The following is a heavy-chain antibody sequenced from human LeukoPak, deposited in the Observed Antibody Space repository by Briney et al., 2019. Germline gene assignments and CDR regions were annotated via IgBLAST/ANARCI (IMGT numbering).Heavy chain of an antibody. CDR3: ARSGYSYFYGMDV. CDR2: ISAYNGNT. CDR1: GYTFTSYG. V-gene: IGHV1-18*01. D-gene: IGHD5-18*01. Sequence: ASVKVSCKASGYTFTSYGMGWVRRAPGQGLEWMGWISAYNGNTNYAQKLQGRVTMTTDTSTSTAYMELRSLRSDDTAVYYCARSGYSYFYGMDVWGQGTTVTVSS. J-gene: IGHJ6*02.